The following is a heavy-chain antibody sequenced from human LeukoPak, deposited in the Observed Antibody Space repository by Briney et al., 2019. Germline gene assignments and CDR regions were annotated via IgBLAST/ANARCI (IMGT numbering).Heavy chain of an antibody. CDR2: ISYDGSNK. D-gene: IGHD6-13*01. V-gene: IGHV3-30*03. CDR1: GFTFSSYG. CDR3: ARGTYSSSWGDFFDY. Sequence: GGSLRLSCAASGFTFSSYGMHWVRQAPGKGLEWVAVISYDGSNKYYADSVKGRFTISRDNSKNTLYLQMNSLRAEDTAVYYCARGTYSSSWGDFFDYWGQGTLVTVSS. J-gene: IGHJ4*02.